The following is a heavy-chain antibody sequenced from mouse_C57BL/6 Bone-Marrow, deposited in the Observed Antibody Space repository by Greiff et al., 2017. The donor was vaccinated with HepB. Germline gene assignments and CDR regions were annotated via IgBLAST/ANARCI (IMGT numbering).Heavy chain of an antibody. CDR1: GFSLTSYA. Sequence: QVQLKESGPGLVAPSQSLSITCTVSGFSLTSYAISWVRQPPGQGLEWLGVIGTGGGTNYNSALKSSLSISKDNSNSQVFLKMNSLQTEDTARYYCVRKKGIYNDYDGFDYWGQGTLVTVSA. D-gene: IGHD2-4*01. CDR2: IGTGGGT. CDR3: VRKKGIYNDYDGFDY. J-gene: IGHJ3*01. V-gene: IGHV2-9-1*01.